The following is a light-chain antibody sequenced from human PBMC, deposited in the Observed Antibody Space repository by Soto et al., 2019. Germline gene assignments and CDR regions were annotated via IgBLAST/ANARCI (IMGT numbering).Light chain of an antibody. CDR3: AAWDDSLNGLL. CDR2: SHN. Sequence: LTQPPSASGTPGQRVTISCSGSSSNIGSNPVNWYQQLPGTAPKLLIYSHNQRPSGVPDRFSGSKSGTSVSLAISGLQSEDEGDYYCAAWDDSLNGLLFGGGTKLTVL. V-gene: IGLV1-44*01. CDR1: SSNIGSNP. J-gene: IGLJ2*01.